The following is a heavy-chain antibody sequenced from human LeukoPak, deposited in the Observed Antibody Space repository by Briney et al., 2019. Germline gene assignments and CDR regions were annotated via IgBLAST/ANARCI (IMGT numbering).Heavy chain of an antibody. CDR2: ISGSGGST. J-gene: IGHJ4*02. CDR3: AKEFDSGGFFDC. Sequence: GGSLRLSCSASGFTFRNYAMSWVRQAPGKGLEWVSAISGSGGSTYLAASAKGRFTISRDNSKNTLYLQMNSLRAEDTAVYYCAKEFDSGGFFDCWGQGHLVTASS. V-gene: IGHV3-23*01. CDR1: GFTFRNYA. D-gene: IGHD3-22*01.